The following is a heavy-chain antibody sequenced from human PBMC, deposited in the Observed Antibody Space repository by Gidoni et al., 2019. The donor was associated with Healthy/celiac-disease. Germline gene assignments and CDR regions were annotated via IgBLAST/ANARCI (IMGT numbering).Heavy chain of an antibody. CDR3: VRVTHPREATFSSYMDV. V-gene: IGHV4-30-2*01. Sequence: QLQLQESESVLVRPSETLSVTCAVSGASVRSGYWGWVRLPPGKGLEWIGHFYQSVNAFYNPSLQRRVSISLDSHKNQFALTLASVTAADSGLYFCVRVTHPREATFSSYMDVWGKGTTVTVSS. CDR2: FYQSVNA. CDR1: GASVRSGY. J-gene: IGHJ6*03. D-gene: IGHD3-16*01.